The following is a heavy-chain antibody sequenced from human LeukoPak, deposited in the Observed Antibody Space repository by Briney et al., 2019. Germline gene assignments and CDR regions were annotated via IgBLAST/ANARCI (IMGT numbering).Heavy chain of an antibody. J-gene: IGHJ4*02. CDR3: ARGSIAVAGPLGD. Sequence: SVKVSCKASGGTFSSYAISWVRQAPGQGLEWMGRIIPILGIANYAQKFQGRVTITADKSTSTAYMELSSLRSEDTAVYYCARGSIAVAGPLGDWGRGTLVTVSS. CDR2: IIPILGIA. CDR1: GGTFSSYA. V-gene: IGHV1-69*04. D-gene: IGHD6-19*01.